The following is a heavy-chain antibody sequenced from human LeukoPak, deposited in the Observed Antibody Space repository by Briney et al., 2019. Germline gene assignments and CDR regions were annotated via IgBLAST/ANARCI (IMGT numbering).Heavy chain of an antibody. CDR3: AAVGYIAVAGN. J-gene: IGHJ4*02. V-gene: IGHV4-34*01. CDR2: IHHSGST. CDR1: GGSFSGYY. D-gene: IGHD6-19*01. Sequence: SETLSLTCAVYGGSFSGYYYTWIRQPPGKGLEWIGEIHHSGSTNYNPSLKGRVTISVDTSKNQFSLKLSSVTAADTAVYYCAAVGYIAVAGNWGQGTLVTVSS.